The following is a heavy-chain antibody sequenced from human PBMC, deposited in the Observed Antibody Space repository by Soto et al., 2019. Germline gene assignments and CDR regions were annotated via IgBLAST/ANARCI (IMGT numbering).Heavy chain of an antibody. CDR3: ARDSSDYYYGMDV. D-gene: IGHD6-25*01. Sequence: PSEILSLTCAVSGCSISSSNWWSWVRQPPGKGLEWIGEIYHSGSTNYNPSLKSRVTISVDKSKNQFSLKLSSVTAADTAVYYCARDSSDYYYGMDVWGQGTTVTVSS. V-gene: IGHV4-4*02. CDR2: IYHSGST. J-gene: IGHJ6*02. CDR1: GCSISSSNW.